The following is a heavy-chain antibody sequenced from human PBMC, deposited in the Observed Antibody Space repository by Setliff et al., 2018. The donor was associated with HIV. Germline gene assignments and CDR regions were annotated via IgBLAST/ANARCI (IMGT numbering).Heavy chain of an antibody. CDR1: GGSISSYY. CDR3: TRDVVIGGDYISDY. CDR2: IYYSGVT. D-gene: IGHD4-17*01. V-gene: IGHV4-59*01. Sequence: PSETLSLTCTVSGGSISSYYWSWIRQPPGKGLEWLGYIYYSGVTHYNPSLKSRVTISVDTSKNQFSLRLTSLTAADTAVYYCTRDVVIGGDYISDYWGEGRLVTVSS. J-gene: IGHJ4*02.